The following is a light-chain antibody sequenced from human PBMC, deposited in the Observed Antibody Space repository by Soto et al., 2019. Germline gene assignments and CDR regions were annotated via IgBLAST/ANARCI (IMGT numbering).Light chain of an antibody. CDR2: DVS. CDR1: SSDVGGYNY. Sequence: QSVLTQPASVSGSPGQSITISCTGTSSDVGGYNYVSWYQQHPGEAPKVMIYDVSNRPSGVSNRFSGSKSGNTASLTISALQAEDEADYYCSSYTTTSTLVFGGGTKLTVL. V-gene: IGLV2-14*01. J-gene: IGLJ3*02. CDR3: SSYTTTSTLV.